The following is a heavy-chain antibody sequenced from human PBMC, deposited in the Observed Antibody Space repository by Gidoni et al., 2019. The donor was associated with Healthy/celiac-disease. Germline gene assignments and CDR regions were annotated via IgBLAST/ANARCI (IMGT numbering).Heavy chain of an antibody. Sequence: QVQLVQSGAEVKKPGSSVKVSCKASGGTFSSYAISWVRQAPGQGLEWMGGIIPIFGTANYAQKFQGRVTITADESTSTAYMELSSLRSEDTAVYYCARFRHYYDSSGYYYYGMDVWGQGTTVTVSS. CDR2: IIPIFGTA. J-gene: IGHJ6*02. CDR3: ARFRHYYDSSGYYYYGMDV. V-gene: IGHV1-69*01. D-gene: IGHD3-22*01. CDR1: GGTFSSYA.